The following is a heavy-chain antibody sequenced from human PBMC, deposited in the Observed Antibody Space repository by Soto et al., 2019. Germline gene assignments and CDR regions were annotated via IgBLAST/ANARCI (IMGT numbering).Heavy chain of an antibody. Sequence: VASVKVSCKASGGTFSSYAISWVRQAPGQGLEWMGGIIPIFGTANYAQKFQGRVTITADESTSTAYMELSSLRSEDTAVYYCAGGGVSVLDFDYWGQGTLVTVSS. J-gene: IGHJ4*02. D-gene: IGHD3-16*01. CDR1: GGTFSSYA. CDR2: IIPIFGTA. V-gene: IGHV1-69*13. CDR3: AGGGVSVLDFDY.